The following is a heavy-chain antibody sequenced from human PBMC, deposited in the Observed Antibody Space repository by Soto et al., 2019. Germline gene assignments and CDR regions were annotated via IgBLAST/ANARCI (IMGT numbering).Heavy chain of an antibody. J-gene: IGHJ4*02. D-gene: IGHD3-10*01. CDR2: SSYDGRET. CDR1: DFDFSSYG. V-gene: IGHV3-30*03. Sequence: PGGSLRLSCAASDFDFSSYGIHWVRQAPGKGLEWVSASSYDGRETFYADSAKGRFTVSKEMSKNTPFLQMNALRHEDTAVYFCARDSGWPILNFDNWGQGTPVTVSS. CDR3: ARDSGWPILNFDN.